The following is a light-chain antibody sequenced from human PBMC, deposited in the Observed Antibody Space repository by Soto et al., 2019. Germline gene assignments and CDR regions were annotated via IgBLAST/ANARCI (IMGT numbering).Light chain of an antibody. J-gene: IGLJ2*01. Sequence: QSALTQPASVSGSPGQSITISCTGTNSDIGAYVFVSWYQQHPGKAPKLIIYEVSKRPSGVSNRFSGSKSGYTASLTISGLQAEDECHYYCSAFTTDSTVIFGGVTKLTVL. CDR1: NSDIGAYVF. CDR3: SAFTTDSTVI. CDR2: EVS. V-gene: IGLV2-14*01.